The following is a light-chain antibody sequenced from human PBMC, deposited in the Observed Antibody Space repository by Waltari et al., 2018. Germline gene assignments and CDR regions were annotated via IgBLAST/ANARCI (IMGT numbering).Light chain of an antibody. CDR3: QQYNNWLTWS. J-gene: IGKJ1*01. Sequence: EIVMTQSPATLSVSPGERATLSCRASQSVDSNLAWYQQKPGQAPRLLIFGASTRATGIPARFSGSGSGTEFTLTISSLQSEDFAVYYSQQYNNWLTWSFGQGTKVEIK. V-gene: IGKV3-15*01. CDR1: QSVDSN. CDR2: GAS.